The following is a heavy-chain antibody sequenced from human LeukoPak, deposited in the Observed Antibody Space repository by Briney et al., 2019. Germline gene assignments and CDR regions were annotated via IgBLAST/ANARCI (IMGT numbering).Heavy chain of an antibody. Sequence: SETLSLTCAAYGGSFSGYYWSWIRQPPGKGLEWIGEINHSGSTNYNPSLKSRVTISVDTSKNQFSLKLSSVTAADTAVYYCARGSGWYQLRYFDYWGQGTLVTVSS. D-gene: IGHD2-2*01. V-gene: IGHV4-34*01. CDR1: GGSFSGYY. CDR3: ARGSGWYQLRYFDY. CDR2: INHSGST. J-gene: IGHJ4*02.